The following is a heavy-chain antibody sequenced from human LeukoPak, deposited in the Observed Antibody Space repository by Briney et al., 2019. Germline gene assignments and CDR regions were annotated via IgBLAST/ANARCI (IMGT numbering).Heavy chain of an antibody. Sequence: SQTLSLTCTVSGGSISTGTYYWSWIRQPAGKGREWIGRIYTTGTTNYNPSLKSRVTMSLDTSKNQFSLRLTSVTAADTAVYYCARGASGDNWFDPWGQGTLVTVSS. CDR3: ARGASGDNWFDP. CDR2: IYTTGTT. CDR1: GGSISTGTYY. D-gene: IGHD1-26*01. V-gene: IGHV4-61*02. J-gene: IGHJ5*02.